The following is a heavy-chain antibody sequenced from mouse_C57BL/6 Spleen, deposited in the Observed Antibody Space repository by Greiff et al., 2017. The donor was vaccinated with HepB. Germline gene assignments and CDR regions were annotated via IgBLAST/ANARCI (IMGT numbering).Heavy chain of an antibody. Sequence: QVQLQQSGAELARPGASVKLSCKASGYTFTSYGISWVKQRTGQGLEWIGEIYPRSGNTYYNEKFKGKATLTADKSSSTAYMELRSLTPEDSAVYFCARLNWEGRYFDVWGTGTTVTVSS. CDR3: ARLNWEGRYFDV. CDR1: GYTFTSYG. V-gene: IGHV1-81*01. CDR2: IYPRSGNT. J-gene: IGHJ1*03. D-gene: IGHD4-1*01.